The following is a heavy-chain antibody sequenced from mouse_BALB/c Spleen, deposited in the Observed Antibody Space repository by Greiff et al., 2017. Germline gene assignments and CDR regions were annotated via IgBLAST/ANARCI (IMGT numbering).Heavy chain of an antibody. V-gene: IGHV1-69*02. CDR2: IDPSDSET. Sequence: QVQLQQPGAELVKPGAPVKLSCKASGYTFTSYWMNWVKQRPGRGLEWIGRIDPSDSETHYNQKFKDKATLTVDKSSSTAYIQLSSLTSEDSAVYYCARGYSRYFDVWGAGTTVTVSS. CDR1: GYTFTSYW. CDR3: ARGYSRYFDV. J-gene: IGHJ1*01.